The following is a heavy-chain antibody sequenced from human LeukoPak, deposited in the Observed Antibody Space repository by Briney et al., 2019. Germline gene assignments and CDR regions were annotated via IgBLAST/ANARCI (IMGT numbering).Heavy chain of an antibody. CDR1: GFTFSSYA. V-gene: IGHV3-23*01. D-gene: IGHD2-15*01. J-gene: IGHJ4*02. Sequence: GGSLRLSCAASGFTFSSYAMSWVRQAPGKGLEWVSTIRVSGGITYYADSVKGRFTISRDNSKNTLYLQMNSLRAEDTAVYYCAKGGEYCSGVSCYTFDYWGQGTLVTVSS. CDR3: AKGGEYCSGVSCYTFDY. CDR2: IRVSGGIT.